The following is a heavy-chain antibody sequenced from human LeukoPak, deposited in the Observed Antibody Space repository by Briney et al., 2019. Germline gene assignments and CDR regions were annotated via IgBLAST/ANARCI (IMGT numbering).Heavy chain of an antibody. V-gene: IGHV1-69*13. CDR1: GGTFSSYA. J-gene: IGHJ5*02. CDR2: IIPIFGTA. CDR3: AREDGDYVDWFDP. D-gene: IGHD4-17*01. Sequence: SVKVSCKASGGTFSSYAISWVRQAPGQGLEWMGGIIPIFGTANYAQKFQGRVTITADESTSTAYMELSSLRSEDTAVYYCAREDGDYVDWFDPWGQGTLVTVSS.